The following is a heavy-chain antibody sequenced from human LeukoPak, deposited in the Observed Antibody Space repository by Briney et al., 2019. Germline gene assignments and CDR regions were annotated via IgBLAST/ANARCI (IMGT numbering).Heavy chain of an antibody. D-gene: IGHD5-24*01. CDR2: INHSGST. Sequence: PSETLSLTCAVYGGSFSGYYWSWIRQPPGKGLEWIGEINHSGSTNYNPSLKSRVTISVDTSKNQFSLKLSSVTAADTAVYYCARSRDGYNYHDYWGQGTLVTVSS. CDR1: GGSFSGYY. V-gene: IGHV4-34*01. J-gene: IGHJ4*02. CDR3: ARSRDGYNYHDY.